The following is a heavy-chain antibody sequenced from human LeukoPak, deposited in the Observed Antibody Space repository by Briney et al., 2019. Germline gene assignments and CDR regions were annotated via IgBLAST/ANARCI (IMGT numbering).Heavy chain of an antibody. Sequence: PSGTLSLTCAVSGGSINSPNWWNWVRQPPGTGLEWIGEIYHSGSTNYNPSLKSRVTISLDKSKNQSSLKLSSVTAADTAVYYCTRGDRPDYFDYWGQGTLVTVSS. V-gene: IGHV4-4*02. CDR1: GGSINSPNW. J-gene: IGHJ4*02. D-gene: IGHD2-15*01. CDR2: IYHSGST. CDR3: TRGDRPDYFDY.